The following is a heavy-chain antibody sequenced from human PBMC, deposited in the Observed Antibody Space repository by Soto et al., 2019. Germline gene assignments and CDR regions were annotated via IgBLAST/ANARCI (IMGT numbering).Heavy chain of an antibody. CDR3: ARYRREAVAGYTLDS. CDR1: GGSISSNY. D-gene: IGHD6-13*01. Sequence: SETLSLTCTVSGGSISSNYWTWTRQPPGKGLEWIGYVYNSGSTNYNPSLKSRVTISEDTSKSQFSLKVNSMTAADTAVYYCARYRREAVAGYTLDSWGQGILVTVSS. J-gene: IGHJ5*02. V-gene: IGHV4-59*01. CDR2: VYNSGST.